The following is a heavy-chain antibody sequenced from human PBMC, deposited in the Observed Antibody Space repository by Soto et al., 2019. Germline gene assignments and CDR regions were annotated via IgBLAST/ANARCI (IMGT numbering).Heavy chain of an antibody. V-gene: IGHV3-30-3*01. J-gene: IGHJ4*01. D-gene: IGHD2-2*02. CDR2: ISYDGSNK. CDR1: GFTFSSYA. CDR3: ARGQIVVVPAAIAY. Sequence: GGSLRLSCAASGFTFSSYAMHWVRQAPGKGLEWVAVISYDGSNKYYADSVKGRFTISRDNSKNTLYLQMNSLRAEDTAVYYCARGQIVVVPAAIAYWGHGTLVTLSS.